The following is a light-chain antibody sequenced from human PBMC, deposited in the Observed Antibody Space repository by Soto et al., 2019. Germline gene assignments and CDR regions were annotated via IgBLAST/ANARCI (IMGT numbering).Light chain of an antibody. CDR3: ATWDDSLRAVV. V-gene: IGLV1-47*01. CDR2: RNN. J-gene: IGLJ2*01. CDR1: SSNIGSNF. Sequence: QAVVTQPPSASGTPGQRVTISCSGSSSNIGSNFVYWYQQLPGTAPKLLIYRNNQRPSGVPDRFSGSKSGTSVSLAISGLRSEDEADYYCATWDDSLRAVVFGGGTKVTVL.